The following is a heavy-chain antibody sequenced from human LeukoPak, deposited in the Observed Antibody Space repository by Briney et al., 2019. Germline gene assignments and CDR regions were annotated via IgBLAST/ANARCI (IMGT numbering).Heavy chain of an antibody. CDR2: IKQDGSEK. V-gene: IGHV3-7*01. CDR1: GFTFSNYW. Sequence: PGGSLRLSCAASGFTFSNYWMSWVRQAPGKGLEWVANIKQDGSEKYYVDSLKGRFTISRDNAKNSLYLQMNSLRAEDTAVYYCARDKIEGPTKLDYWGQGILVTVSS. D-gene: IGHD1-1*01. J-gene: IGHJ4*02. CDR3: ARDKIEGPTKLDY.